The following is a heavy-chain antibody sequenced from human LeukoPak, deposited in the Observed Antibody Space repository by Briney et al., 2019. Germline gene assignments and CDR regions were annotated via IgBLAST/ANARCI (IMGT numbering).Heavy chain of an antibody. D-gene: IGHD3-16*01. J-gene: IGHJ5*02. CDR2: ISSGNSYK. Sequence: GGSLRLSCAASGFTFSIYAMNWVRQAPGKGLQWVSSISSGNSYKYYADSVEGRFTISRDNAKNSLYLQMDSLRADDTAVYYCARDSFTRGGWFDPWGQGTLVTVSS. CDR1: GFTFSIYA. V-gene: IGHV3-21*01. CDR3: ARDSFTRGGWFDP.